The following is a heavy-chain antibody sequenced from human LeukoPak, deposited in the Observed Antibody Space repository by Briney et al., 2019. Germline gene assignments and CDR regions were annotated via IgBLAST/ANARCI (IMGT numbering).Heavy chain of an antibody. CDR3: ARIAMPITMVRGQNYYYYGMDV. D-gene: IGHD3-10*01. Sequence: GASVKVSCKASGYTFTSYGISWVRQAPGQGLEWMGWISAYNGNTNYAQKLQGRVTMTTDTSTSTAYMELRSLRSDDTAVYYCARIAMPITMVRGQNYYYYGMDVWAQGTTVTVSS. CDR2: ISAYNGNT. V-gene: IGHV1-18*01. J-gene: IGHJ6*02. CDR1: GYTFTSYG.